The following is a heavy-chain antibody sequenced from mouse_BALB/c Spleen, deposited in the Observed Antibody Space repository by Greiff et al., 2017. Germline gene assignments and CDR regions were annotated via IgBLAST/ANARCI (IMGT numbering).Heavy chain of an antibody. V-gene: IGHV14-3*02. Sequence: EVQLVESGAELVKPGASVKLSCTASGFNIKDTYMHWVKQRPEQGLEWIGRIDPANGNTKYDPKFQGKATITADTSSNTAYLQLSSLTSEDTAVYYCARSDNYAMDYWGQGTSVTVSS. CDR2: IDPANGNT. CDR1: GFNIKDTY. J-gene: IGHJ4*01. CDR3: ARSDNYAMDY.